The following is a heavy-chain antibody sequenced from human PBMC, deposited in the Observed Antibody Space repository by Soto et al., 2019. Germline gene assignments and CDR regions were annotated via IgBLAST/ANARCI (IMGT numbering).Heavy chain of an antibody. V-gene: IGHV1-18*04. CDR3: ARALVTDYNSRDYHYYFAMDV. J-gene: IGHJ6*02. CDR2: ISAYNGNT. Sequence: GASVKVSCKASGYTFTSYGISWVRQAPGQGLEWMGWISAYNGNTNYAQKLQGRVTMTTDTSTSTAYMELRSLRSDDTAVYYCARALVTDYNSRDYHYYFAMDVWGQGTSVTVSS. D-gene: IGHD3-22*01. CDR1: GYTFTSYG.